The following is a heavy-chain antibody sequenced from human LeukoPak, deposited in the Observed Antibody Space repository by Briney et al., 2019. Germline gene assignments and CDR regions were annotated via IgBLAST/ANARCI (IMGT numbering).Heavy chain of an antibody. CDR3: ARVFPSGSYLDY. V-gene: IGHV4-4*09. CDR1: GGSISSYY. J-gene: IGHJ4*02. Sequence: SETLSLTCTVSGGSISSYYWSWIRQPPGKGLEWIGYIYTSGSTNYNPSLKSRVTISVDTSKNQFSLKLSSVTAADTAVYYCARVFPSGSYLDYWGQGTLVTVSS. CDR2: IYTSGST. D-gene: IGHD1-26*01.